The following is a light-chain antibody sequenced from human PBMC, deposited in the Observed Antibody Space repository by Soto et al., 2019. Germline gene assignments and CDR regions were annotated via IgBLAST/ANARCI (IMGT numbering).Light chain of an antibody. CDR1: SSDVGGYNY. CDR2: EVS. V-gene: IGLV2-14*01. J-gene: IGLJ2*01. Sequence: QSALTQPASVSGSPGQSITISCTGTSSDVGGYNYVSWYQQHPGTAPKLMIYEVSNRPSGVSNRFSGSKSGNTASLTISGLQAEDEADYYCTSYTTTSIVIFGGGTKLTVL. CDR3: TSYTTTSIVI.